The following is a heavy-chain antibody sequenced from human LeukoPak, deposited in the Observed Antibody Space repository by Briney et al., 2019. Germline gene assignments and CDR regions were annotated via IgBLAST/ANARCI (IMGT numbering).Heavy chain of an antibody. J-gene: IGHJ4*02. CDR3: ARGNSNFNY. Sequence: TGGSLRLSCAAAGFTFDDYGMSWVRQAPGKGREWVSGINRNGGTTNYADSVKGRFTISRDNAKNSLYLQMNSLRAEDTTLYHCARGNSNFNYWGQATLVTVSS. D-gene: IGHD2/OR15-2a*01. CDR2: INRNGGTT. CDR1: GFTFDDYG. V-gene: IGHV3-20*01.